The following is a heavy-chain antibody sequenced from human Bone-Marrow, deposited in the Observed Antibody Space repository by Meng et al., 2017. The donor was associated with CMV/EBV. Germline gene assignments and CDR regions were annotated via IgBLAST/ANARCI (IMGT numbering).Heavy chain of an antibody. V-gene: IGHV3-48*04. J-gene: IGHJ4*02. CDR1: GLTFSHYS. CDR2: ISSSSSTI. Sequence: GESLKISCAAYGLTFSHYSMNWVRQVPGKGLEWVSYISSSSSTIYYADSVKGRFTISRDNAKNSLYLQMNSLRAEDTAVYYCASISGKYYDILTGYYFDYWGQGTLVTVSS. CDR3: ASISGKYYDILTGYYFDY. D-gene: IGHD3-9*01.